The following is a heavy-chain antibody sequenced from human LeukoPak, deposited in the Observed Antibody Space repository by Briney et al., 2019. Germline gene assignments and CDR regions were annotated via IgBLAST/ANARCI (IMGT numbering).Heavy chain of an antibody. V-gene: IGHV1-46*01. D-gene: IGHD2-2*01. CDR2: INPSGGST. CDR1: GYTFTSYC. Sequence: ASVKVSCKASGYTFTSYCMHWVRQAPGQGLEWMGIINPSGGSTSCAQKFQGRVTMTRDLSTSTVYMELSSLRSEDTAVYYCAREVVPAARGRYFDYWGQRTLVTVSS. J-gene: IGHJ4*02. CDR3: AREVVPAARGRYFDY.